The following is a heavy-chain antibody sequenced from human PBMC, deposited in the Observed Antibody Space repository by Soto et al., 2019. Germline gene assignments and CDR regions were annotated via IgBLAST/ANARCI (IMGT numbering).Heavy chain of an antibody. CDR3: AKDCSSTSCYNYYYYMDV. CDR1: GFTFSSYA. J-gene: IGHJ6*03. Sequence: GGSLRLSCAASGFTFSSYAMSWVRQAPGKGLEWVSAISGSGGSTYYADSVKGRFTISRDNSKNTLYLQMNSLRAEDTAVYYCAKDCSSTSCYNYYYYMDVWGKGTTVTVSS. D-gene: IGHD2-2*02. CDR2: ISGSGGST. V-gene: IGHV3-23*01.